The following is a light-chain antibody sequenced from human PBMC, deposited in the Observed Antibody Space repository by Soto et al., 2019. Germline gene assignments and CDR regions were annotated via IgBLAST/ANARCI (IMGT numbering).Light chain of an antibody. CDR1: QSISSR. J-gene: IGKJ1*01. CDR2: KAS. CDR3: QQYNSYPWT. V-gene: IGKV1-5*03. Sequence: DIPMTQSPSPLSASVGDRVTITCRASQSISSRLAWYQQKPGKAPKLLIYKASSLESGVPSRFSGSGSGTEFTLTISSLQPDDFATYYCQQYNSYPWTFGQGTKVEIK.